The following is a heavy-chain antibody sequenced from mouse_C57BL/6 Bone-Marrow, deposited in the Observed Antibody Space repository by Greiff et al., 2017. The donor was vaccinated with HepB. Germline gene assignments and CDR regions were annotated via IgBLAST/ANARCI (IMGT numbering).Heavy chain of an antibody. J-gene: IGHJ3*01. CDR1: GYSITSGYY. CDR3: ARVWDYDGFAY. CDR2: ISYDGSN. Sequence: EVKLMESGPGLVKPSQSLSLTCSVTGYSITSGYYWNWIRQFPGKKLEWMGYISYDGSNNYNPSLKNRISITRDTSKNQFFLKLNSVTTEDTATYYCARVWDYDGFAYWGQGTLVTVSA. V-gene: IGHV3-6*01. D-gene: IGHD2-4*01.